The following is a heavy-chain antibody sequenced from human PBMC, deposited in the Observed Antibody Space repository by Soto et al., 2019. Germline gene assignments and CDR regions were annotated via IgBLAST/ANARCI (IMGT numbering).Heavy chain of an antibody. CDR3: TTNFYSDHGMDV. CDR1: GITFSKAW. J-gene: IGHJ6*02. CDR2: IKSRSDGGTT. D-gene: IGHD4-17*01. Sequence: EVPLVESGGGLVKPGGSLTLSCAASGITFSKAWMNWVRQSPGKGLEWVGRIKSRSDGGTTAYAAPVKGRFSISRDDSKDTLWLQMNSLKTENTAVYYSTTNFYSDHGMDVWGQGITVTVSS. V-gene: IGHV3-15*01.